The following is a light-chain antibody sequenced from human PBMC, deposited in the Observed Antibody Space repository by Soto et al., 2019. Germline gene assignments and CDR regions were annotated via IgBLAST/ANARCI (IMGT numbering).Light chain of an antibody. J-gene: IGKJ2*01. Sequence: DIQMNQYPSSVSASVGDRVTSTCRASQGISSWLAWYQQKPGKAPKLLIYAASSLQSAVPSRFSGSVYGTDFTLTISSLQPEDFANYYCQQANSVPYTFGQGTKLEIK. CDR3: QQANSVPYT. CDR2: AAS. V-gene: IGKV1-12*01. CDR1: QGISSW.